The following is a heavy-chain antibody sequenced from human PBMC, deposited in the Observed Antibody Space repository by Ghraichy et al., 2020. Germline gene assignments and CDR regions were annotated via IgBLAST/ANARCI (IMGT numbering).Heavy chain of an antibody. CDR1: GFSFSTWN. V-gene: IGHV3-48*02. CDR3: AGAFDI. J-gene: IGHJ3*02. CDR2: ISGSGSTI. Sequence: GESLNISCAASGFSFSTWNMNWVRQAPGKGLQWVSYISGSGSTIYYADSVKGRFTISRDNARNSLYLQMNSLRDEDTAVYYCAGAFDIWGQGTMVTVPS.